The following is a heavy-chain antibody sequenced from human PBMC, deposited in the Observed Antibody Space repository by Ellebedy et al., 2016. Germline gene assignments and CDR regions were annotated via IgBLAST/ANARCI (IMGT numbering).Heavy chain of an antibody. J-gene: IGHJ4*02. CDR3: AREQSWVRGLGSYFDY. Sequence: GGSLRLSXAASRFSLSSYGMHWVRQAPGKGLEWVSYISSSSSYTNYADSVKGRFTISRDNAKNSLYLQMNSLRAEDTAVYYCAREQSWVRGLGSYFDYWGQGTLVTVSS. D-gene: IGHD3-10*01. CDR1: RFSLSSYG. CDR2: ISSSSSYT. V-gene: IGHV3-21*05.